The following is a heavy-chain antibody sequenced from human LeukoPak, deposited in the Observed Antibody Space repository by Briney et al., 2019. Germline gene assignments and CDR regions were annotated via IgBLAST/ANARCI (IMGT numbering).Heavy chain of an antibody. CDR3: ARDGTYYDFWSGYPHYYGMDV. J-gene: IGHJ6*02. CDR2: IYSGGKT. CDR1: GFTVSGTY. Sequence: GGSLRLSCAASGFTVSGTYMSWVRQAPGKGLEWVSVIYSGGKTYYADSVKGRFTISRDNSKNTLYLQMNSLRAEDTAVYYCARDGTYYDFWSGYPHYYGMDVWGQGTTVTVSS. D-gene: IGHD3-3*01. V-gene: IGHV3-53*01.